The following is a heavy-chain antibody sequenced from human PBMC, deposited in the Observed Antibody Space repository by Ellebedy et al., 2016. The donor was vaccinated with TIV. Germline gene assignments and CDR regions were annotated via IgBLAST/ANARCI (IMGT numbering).Heavy chain of an antibody. D-gene: IGHD1-1*01. Sequence: GESLKISCAASGFTFRSYWMSWVRQAPGKGLEYVANINKDGSEKYYGYSVQGRFTISRDNGKNSLYLEMNSLRVEDTAVYYCARDIPQRPNPARFDPWGQGTLVTVSS. V-gene: IGHV3-7*01. J-gene: IGHJ5*02. CDR1: GFTFRSYW. CDR3: ARDIPQRPNPARFDP. CDR2: INKDGSEK.